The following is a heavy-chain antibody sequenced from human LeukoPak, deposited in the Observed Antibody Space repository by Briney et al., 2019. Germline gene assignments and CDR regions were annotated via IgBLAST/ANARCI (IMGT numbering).Heavy chain of an antibody. V-gene: IGHV3-48*04. CDR3: VRDPSYGSSWYYYMDV. CDR1: EFTFVRYA. J-gene: IGHJ6*03. Sequence: GGSLRLSCAASEFTFVRYAMNWVRQAPGKGLEWVSYISSSSFKVGYADSVKGRFTISRDNSKNSLYLQMDSLRVEDTAVYYCVRDPSYGSSWYYYMDVWGKGTTVTVSS. D-gene: IGHD6-13*01. CDR2: ISSSSFKV.